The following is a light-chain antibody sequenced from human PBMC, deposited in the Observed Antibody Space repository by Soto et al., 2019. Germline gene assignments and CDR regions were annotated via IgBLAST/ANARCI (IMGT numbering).Light chain of an antibody. CDR1: SSNIGSNS. V-gene: IGLV1-44*01. Sequence: QSVLTQPHSASGTPGQRVTISCSGSSSNIGSNSVHWFQQVPGTAPKPLIYSSNQRPSGVPERFSGSKSGTSASLAISGLQSEDEADYYCAAWDGSLNGHIFGTGTKVTGL. J-gene: IGLJ1*01. CDR2: SSN. CDR3: AAWDGSLNGHI.